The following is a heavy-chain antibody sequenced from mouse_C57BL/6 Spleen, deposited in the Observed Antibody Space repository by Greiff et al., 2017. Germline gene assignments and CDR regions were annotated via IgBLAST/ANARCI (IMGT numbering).Heavy chain of an antibody. Sequence: EVKVVESGGGLVKPGGSLKLSCAASGFTFSSYAMSWVRQTPGQRLEWVAHISDGGSYTYYPDNVKGRFTLSRDNAKNNLYLQMSHLTSEDTAMYYCARESYGNYGVAYWGQGTLVTVSA. D-gene: IGHD2-1*01. V-gene: IGHV5-4*01. CDR1: GFTFSSYA. CDR2: ISDGGSYT. CDR3: ARESYGNYGVAY. J-gene: IGHJ3*01.